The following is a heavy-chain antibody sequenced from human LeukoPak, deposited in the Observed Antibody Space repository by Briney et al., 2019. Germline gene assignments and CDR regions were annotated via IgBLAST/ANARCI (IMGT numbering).Heavy chain of an antibody. D-gene: IGHD6-19*01. V-gene: IGHV4-34*01. CDR1: GGSFSGYY. Sequence: PSETLSLTCAVYGGSFSGYYWSWIRRPPGKGLEWIGEINHSGSTNYNPSLKSRVTISVDTSKNQFSLKLSSVTAADTAVYYCARVPRFYSSGWQFTGYYFDYWGQGTLVTVSS. CDR3: ARVPRFYSSGWQFTGYYFDY. CDR2: INHSGST. J-gene: IGHJ4*02.